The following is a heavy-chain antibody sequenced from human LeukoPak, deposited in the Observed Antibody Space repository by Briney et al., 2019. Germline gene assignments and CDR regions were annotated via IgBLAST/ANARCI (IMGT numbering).Heavy chain of an antibody. J-gene: IGHJ4*02. Sequence: ASVKVSCKASGYTFTGYYMHWVRQAPGQGLEWMGWINPNSGGTNYAQKFQGRVTMTRDTSISTAYMELSRLRSDDTAVYYCARSTIFGVVIIANFDYWGQGTLVTVSS. CDR3: ARSTIFGVVIIANFDY. CDR2: INPNSGGT. D-gene: IGHD3-3*01. CDR1: GYTFTGYY. V-gene: IGHV1-2*02.